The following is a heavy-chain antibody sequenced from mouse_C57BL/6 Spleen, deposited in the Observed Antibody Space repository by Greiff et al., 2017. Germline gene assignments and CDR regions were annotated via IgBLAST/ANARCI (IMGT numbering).Heavy chain of an antibody. CDR2: IYPGNSDT. J-gene: IGHJ2*01. V-gene: IGHV1-5*01. CDR3: TIPTVVEGDFDY. Sequence: VQLQQSGTVLARPGASVKMSCKTSGYTFTSYWMHWVKQRPGQGLEWIGAIYPGNSDTSYNQKFKGKAKLTSVTSASTAYMELSSLTNEDSAVYYCTIPTVVEGDFDYWGQGTTLTVSS. CDR1: GYTFTSYW. D-gene: IGHD1-1*01.